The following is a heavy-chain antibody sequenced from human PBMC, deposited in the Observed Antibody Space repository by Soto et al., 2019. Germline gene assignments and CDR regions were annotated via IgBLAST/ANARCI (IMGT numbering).Heavy chain of an antibody. CDR2: ISYDGSNK. D-gene: IGHD3-16*02. CDR1: GFTFSSYA. V-gene: IGHV3-30-3*01. J-gene: IGHJ6*02. Sequence: QVQLVESGGGVVQPGRSLRLSCAASGFTFSSYAMHWVRQAPGKGLEWVAVISYDGSNKYYADSVKGRFTISRDNSKNTLYLQMNSLRAEDTAVYYCASLSRTQGGMDVWGQGTTVTVSS. CDR3: ASLSRTQGGMDV.